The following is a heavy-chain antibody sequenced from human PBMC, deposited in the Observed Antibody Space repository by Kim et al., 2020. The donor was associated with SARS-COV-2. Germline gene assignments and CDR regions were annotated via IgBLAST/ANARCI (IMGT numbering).Heavy chain of an antibody. CDR1: GFTFSSYG. Sequence: GGSLRLSCAASGFTFSSYGMHWVRQAPGKGLEWVAVISYDGSNKYYADSVKGRFTISRDNSKNTLYLQMNSLRAEDTAVYYCAKPPRRGNYFDYWGQGTLVTVSS. D-gene: IGHD6-13*01. J-gene: IGHJ4*02. CDR2: ISYDGSNK. CDR3: AKPPRRGNYFDY. V-gene: IGHV3-30*18.